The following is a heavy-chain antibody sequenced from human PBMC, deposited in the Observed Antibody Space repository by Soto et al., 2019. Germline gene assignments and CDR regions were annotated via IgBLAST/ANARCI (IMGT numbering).Heavy chain of an antibody. V-gene: IGHV3-30-3*01. Sequence: QVQPVESGGGVVQPGGSLRLSCAAAGFNFGDYAMHWVRQAPGKGLEWVAVISGDGRVTFYTDSVKGRFIISRDNSKSTLFLQLNCLRAEDTAVYYCARARYFVGYVKEACDNWGQGILVSVSS. CDR2: ISGDGRVT. D-gene: IGHD3-22*01. CDR1: GFNFGDYA. J-gene: IGHJ4*02. CDR3: ARARYFVGYVKEACDN.